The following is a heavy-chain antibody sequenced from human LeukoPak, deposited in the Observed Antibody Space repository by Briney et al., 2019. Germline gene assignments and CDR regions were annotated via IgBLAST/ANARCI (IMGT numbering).Heavy chain of an antibody. J-gene: IGHJ5*02. CDR1: GYTFTNYD. Sequence: ASVKVSCKTSGYTFTNYDINWMRQATGQGLEWMGWINPNSGGTNYAQKFQGRVTMTRDTSISTAYMELSRLRSDDTAVYYCARDGVAAAIGWFDPWGQGTLVTVSS. V-gene: IGHV1-2*02. CDR2: INPNSGGT. CDR3: ARDGVAAAIGWFDP. D-gene: IGHD6-13*01.